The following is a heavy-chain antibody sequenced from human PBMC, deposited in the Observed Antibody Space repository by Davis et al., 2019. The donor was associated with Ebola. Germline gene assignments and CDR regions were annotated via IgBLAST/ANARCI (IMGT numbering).Heavy chain of an antibody. V-gene: IGHV1-18*04. J-gene: IGHJ4*02. CDR1: GYISTSYG. CDR3: ARDSFVGAISY. Sequence: ASVKVSCKASGYISTSYGSSRVRQAPGQGLEWMGWISAYNGNTNYAQKSQGRVTMTTDTSTSTAYMELRSVRSDDTAVYYCARDSFVGAISYWGQGTLVTVSS. D-gene: IGHD1-26*01. CDR2: ISAYNGNT.